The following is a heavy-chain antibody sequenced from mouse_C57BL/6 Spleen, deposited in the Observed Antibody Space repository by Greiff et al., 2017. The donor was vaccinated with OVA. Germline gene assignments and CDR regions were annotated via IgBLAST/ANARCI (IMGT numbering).Heavy chain of an antibody. V-gene: IGHV1-9*01. Sequence: VQLQQSGAELMKPGASVTLSCKATGYTFTGYWIEWVKQRPGHGLEWIGEILPGSGSTNYNAKFKGKATFTADTSSNTAYMQLSSLTTEDSAIYYCARWRDYFDYWGQGTTLTVSS. J-gene: IGHJ2*01. CDR3: ARWRDYFDY. CDR2: ILPGSGST. CDR1: GYTFTGYW.